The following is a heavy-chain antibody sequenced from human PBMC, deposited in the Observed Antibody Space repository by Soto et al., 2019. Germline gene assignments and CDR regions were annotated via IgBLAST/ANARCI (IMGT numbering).Heavy chain of an antibody. CDR3: ARGIAAAGASDY. V-gene: IGHV3-30*03. CDR2: ISYDGSNK. CDR1: GFTFSSYG. Sequence: GGSLRLSCAAAGFTFSSYGMHWARQAPGKGLEWVAVISYDGSNKYYADSVKGRFTISRDNSKNTLYLQMNSLRAEDTAVYYCARGIAAAGASDYWGQGTLVTVSS. J-gene: IGHJ4*02. D-gene: IGHD6-13*01.